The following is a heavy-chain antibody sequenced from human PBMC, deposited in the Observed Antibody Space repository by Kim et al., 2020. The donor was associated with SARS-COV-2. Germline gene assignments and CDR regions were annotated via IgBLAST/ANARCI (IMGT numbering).Heavy chain of an antibody. CDR2: IGGDEST. V-gene: IGHV3-23*01. Sequence: GGSLRLSCVGSGFIFRTNAMNWVRQTPGKGLEWVSGIGGDESTHYADSVEGRFTISRDNSRNTLHLQMSSLRVEDTAIYYCAKDLYDYSAMDVWGQGTTVTVSS. CDR1: GFIFRTNA. J-gene: IGHJ6*02. D-gene: IGHD3-10*01. CDR3: AKDLYDYSAMDV.